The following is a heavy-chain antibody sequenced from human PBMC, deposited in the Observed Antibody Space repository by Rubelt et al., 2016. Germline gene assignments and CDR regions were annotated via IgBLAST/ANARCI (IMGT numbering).Heavy chain of an antibody. Sequence: QVQLQESGPGLVKPSETLSLTCAVYGGSFSGYYWSWIRQPPGKGLEWIGEINHSGSTNYNPSLKSRVTISVDTSKNQFSLKLGSVTAADTAVYYCASPSTGVLNWYFDLWGRGTLVTVSS. D-gene: IGHD7-27*01. CDR3: ASPSTGVLNWYFDL. CDR1: GGSFSGYY. J-gene: IGHJ2*01. V-gene: IGHV4-34*10. CDR2: INHSGST.